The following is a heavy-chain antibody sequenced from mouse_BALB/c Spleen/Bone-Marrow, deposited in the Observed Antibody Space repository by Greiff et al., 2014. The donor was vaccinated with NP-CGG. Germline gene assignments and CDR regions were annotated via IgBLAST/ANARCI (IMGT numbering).Heavy chain of an antibody. CDR1: GFTFSSYA. V-gene: IGHV5-9-3*01. J-gene: IGHJ2*01. Sequence: EVNLVESGGGLVKPGGSLKLSCAASGFTFSSYAMSWVRQTPEKRLEWVATISSGGSYTYYPDSVKGRFTISRDNAKNTLYLQMSSLRSEDTAIYYCARQGDGYFDYWGQGTTLTVSS. CDR3: ARQGDGYFDY. D-gene: IGHD2-3*01. CDR2: ISSGGSYT.